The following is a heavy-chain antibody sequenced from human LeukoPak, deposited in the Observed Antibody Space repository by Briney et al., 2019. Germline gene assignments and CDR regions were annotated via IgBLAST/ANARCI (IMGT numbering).Heavy chain of an antibody. J-gene: IGHJ4*02. CDR2: IYHRGST. D-gene: IGHD3-3*01. V-gene: IGHV4-38-2*02. CDR3: ARGAEYYAIWRGYAGYSDY. CDR1: GYSISNGYY. Sequence: SETLSLTCTVSGYSISNGYYWGWIRQPPGKGLEWVGSIYHRGSTYYNPSLRSRVTISLDRSTKKFSLKLTSVTAADTAVYFCARGAEYYAIWRGYAGYSDYWGQGISVTVSS.